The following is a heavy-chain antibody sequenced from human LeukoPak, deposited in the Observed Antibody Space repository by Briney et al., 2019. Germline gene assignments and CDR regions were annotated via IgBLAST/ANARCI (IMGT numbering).Heavy chain of an antibody. CDR1: GFTFSSYS. D-gene: IGHD1-7*01. V-gene: IGHV3-21*01. J-gene: IGHJ6*03. CDR2: ISSSSSYI. Sequence: GGSLRLSCAASGFTFSSYSMNWVRQAPGKGLEWVSSISSSSSYIYYADSVKGRFTISRDNHKNSLYLQMNSLRAEDTAVYYCARAGTTVYYYMDVWGKGTTVTVSS. CDR3: ARAGTTVYYYMDV.